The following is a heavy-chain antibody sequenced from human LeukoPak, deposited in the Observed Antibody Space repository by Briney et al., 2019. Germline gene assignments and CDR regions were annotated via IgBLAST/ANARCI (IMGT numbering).Heavy chain of an antibody. D-gene: IGHD3-3*01. CDR1: GFTFSSYS. CDR2: ISSSSYI. CDR3: ARGPRPTYDFWSGYLFDY. J-gene: IGHJ4*02. Sequence: GGSLRLSCAASGFTFSSYSMNWVRQAPGKGLEWVSSISSSSYIYYADSVKGRFTISRDNAKNSLYLQMNSLRAEDTAVYYCARGPRPTYDFWSGYLFDYWGQGTLVTVSS. V-gene: IGHV3-21*01.